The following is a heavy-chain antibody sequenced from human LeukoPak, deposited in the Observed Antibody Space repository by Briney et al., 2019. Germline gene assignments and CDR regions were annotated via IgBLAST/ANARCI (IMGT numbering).Heavy chain of an antibody. CDR3: ATPYTSGWSLYFDN. Sequence: GGSLRLSCAASGFTFSSYTMHWVRQAPDKGLEWVAVISHDGSNKYYADSVKGRFSISRDNSKNTLYLQMNGLRAEETAMYYCATPYTSGWSLYFDNWGQGTLVTVSS. D-gene: IGHD6-19*01. V-gene: IGHV3-30-3*01. CDR2: ISHDGSNK. CDR1: GFTFSSYT. J-gene: IGHJ4*02.